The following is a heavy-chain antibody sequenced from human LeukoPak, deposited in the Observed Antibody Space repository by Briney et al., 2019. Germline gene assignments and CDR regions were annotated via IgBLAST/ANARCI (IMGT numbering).Heavy chain of an antibody. V-gene: IGHV3-21*01. J-gene: IGHJ3*02. CDR3: ARPLGGGYDSSGYYFGDAFDI. D-gene: IGHD3-22*01. Sequence: GGSLRLSCAASGFTFSSYSMNWVRQAPGKGLEWVSSISSSSSYIYYADSVKGRFTISRDNAKNSLYLQMNSLRAEDTAVYYCARPLGGGYDSSGYYFGDAFDIWGQGTMVTVSS. CDR1: GFTFSSYS. CDR2: ISSSSSYI.